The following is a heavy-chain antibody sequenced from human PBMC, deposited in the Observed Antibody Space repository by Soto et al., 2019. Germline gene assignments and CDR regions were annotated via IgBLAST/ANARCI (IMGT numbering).Heavy chain of an antibody. Sequence: GGSLRLSCAASGFTFSSYGMHWVRQAPGKGLEWVAVISYDGSNKYYADSVKGRFTISRDNSKNTLYLQMNSLRAEDTAVYYCAKDRTMVRGVIISGMDVWGQGTTVTVSS. CDR1: GFTFSSYG. CDR3: AKDRTMVRGVIISGMDV. D-gene: IGHD3-10*01. V-gene: IGHV3-30*18. J-gene: IGHJ6*02. CDR2: ISYDGSNK.